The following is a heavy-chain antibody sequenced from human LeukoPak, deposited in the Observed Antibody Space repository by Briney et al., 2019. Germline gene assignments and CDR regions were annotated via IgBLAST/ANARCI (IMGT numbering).Heavy chain of an antibody. CDR1: GGSISSYY. V-gene: IGHV4-4*07. D-gene: IGHD2-2*02. CDR3: ARESSSYTYRSLDY. J-gene: IGHJ4*02. Sequence: ETLSLTCTVSGGSISSYYWSWIRQPAGKGLEWFGRIYASGSTNYNPSLKSRVTMSIDTSKNQFFLKVSSVIVADTAVYYCARESSSYTYRSLDYWGQGTLVTVSS. CDR2: IYASGST.